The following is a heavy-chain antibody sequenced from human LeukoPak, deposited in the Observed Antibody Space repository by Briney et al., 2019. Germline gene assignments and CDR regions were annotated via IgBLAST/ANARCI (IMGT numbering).Heavy chain of an antibody. V-gene: IGHV4-4*07. J-gene: IGHJ4*01. CDR3: TKATQWLAFDY. Sequence: SETLSLTCTVSGGSTINYFRSWIRQPAGKGLEWIGHIYTSGTTHYNPSLKNRVTISLDTSKSQFSLQLNSVTAADTAVYYCTKATQWLAFDYWGRGTLVTVSS. CDR1: GGSTINYF. D-gene: IGHD6-19*01. CDR2: IYTSGTT.